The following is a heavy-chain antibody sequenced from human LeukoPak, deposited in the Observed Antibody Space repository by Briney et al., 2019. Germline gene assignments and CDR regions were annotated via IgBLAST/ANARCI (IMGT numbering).Heavy chain of an antibody. Sequence: SETLSLTCTVSGGSISSYYWSWIRQPPGKGLEWIGRIYTSGSTNYNPSLKSRVTISIDTSKNQFSLKLTSVTAADTAVYYCARGYYGSRYYFDYWGQGTLVTVSS. D-gene: IGHD3-10*01. CDR3: ARGYYGSRYYFDY. CDR2: IYTSGST. V-gene: IGHV4-4*08. CDR1: GGSISSYY. J-gene: IGHJ4*02.